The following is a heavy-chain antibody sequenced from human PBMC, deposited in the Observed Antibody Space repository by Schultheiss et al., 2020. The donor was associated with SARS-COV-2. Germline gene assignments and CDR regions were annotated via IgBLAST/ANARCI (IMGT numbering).Heavy chain of an antibody. Sequence: GGSLRLSCAASGFAFSSYEMNWVRQVPGKGLEWVSFISSSGSTIYYAASVKGRFTISRDNAKKSLYLQMNSLRAEDTAVYYCARGRYSGSYCVYWGQGTLVTVSS. J-gene: IGHJ4*02. CDR3: ARGRYSGSYCVY. V-gene: IGHV3-48*03. D-gene: IGHD1-26*01. CDR2: ISSSGSTI. CDR1: GFAFSSYE.